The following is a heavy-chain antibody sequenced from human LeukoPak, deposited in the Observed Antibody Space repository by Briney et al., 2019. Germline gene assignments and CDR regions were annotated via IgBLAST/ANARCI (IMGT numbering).Heavy chain of an antibody. CDR3: VQYCSSTSCYAGEDY. CDR2: ISSSGSTI. V-gene: IGHV3-48*04. J-gene: IGHJ4*02. D-gene: IGHD2-2*01. Sequence: GGSLRLSCAASGFTFGSYSMNWVRQAPGRGLEWVSYISSSGSTIYYADSVKGRFTISRDNAKNSLYLQMNSLRAEDTAVYYCVQYCSSTSCYAGEDYWGQGTLVTVSS. CDR1: GFTFGSYS.